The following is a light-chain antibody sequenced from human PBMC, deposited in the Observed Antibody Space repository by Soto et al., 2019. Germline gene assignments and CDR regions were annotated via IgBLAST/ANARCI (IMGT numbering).Light chain of an antibody. V-gene: IGLV2-14*03. CDR3: SSYRSSNSVV. J-gene: IGLJ2*01. CDR2: DVT. CDR1: SSDIGVYNY. Sequence: QSALTQPASVSGSPGQSITISCTGTSSDIGVYNYVSWYQQHPGKDPKLMIYDVTNRPPGVSNRFSGSKSGNTASLTISGLQAEDEANYYCSSYRSSNSVVFGGGTKLTVL.